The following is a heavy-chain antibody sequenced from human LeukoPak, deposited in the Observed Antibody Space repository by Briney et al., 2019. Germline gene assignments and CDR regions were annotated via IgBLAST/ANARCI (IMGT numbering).Heavy chain of an antibody. CDR1: GFTFGDYA. J-gene: IGHJ4*02. V-gene: IGHV3-7*01. D-gene: IGHD3-3*01. CDR3: ACRPISDKYYAVFDY. CDR2: IKQDGSEK. Sequence: GRSLRLSCTASGFTFGDYAMSWFRQAPGKGLEWVANIKQDGSEKYYVDSVKGRFTISRDNAENSLYLQMSSLSVEDTAMYYCACRPISDKYYAVFDYWGQGTQVTVSS.